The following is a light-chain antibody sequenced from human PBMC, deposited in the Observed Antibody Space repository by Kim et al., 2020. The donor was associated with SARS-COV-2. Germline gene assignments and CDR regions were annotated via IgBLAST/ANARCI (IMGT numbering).Light chain of an antibody. CDR3: QTFDTILTAV. CDR1: RSNIGAGYD. V-gene: IGLV1-40*01. Sequence: QSVLTQPPSVSGAQGQRATISRAGSRSNIGAGYDVHWYQQVPGAAPKLLVYGNNHRPSGVPNRFSTSKSGTSASLAISGLQTEDEAQYYCQTFDTILTAVFGGGPSLPS. J-gene: IGLJ3*02. CDR2: GNN.